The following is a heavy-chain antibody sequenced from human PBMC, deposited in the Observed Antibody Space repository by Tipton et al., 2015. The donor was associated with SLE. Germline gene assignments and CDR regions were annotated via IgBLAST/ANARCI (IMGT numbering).Heavy chain of an antibody. J-gene: IGHJ4*02. CDR2: IYHSGTT. V-gene: IGHV4-39*07. CDR3: AKAGDTMIVVD. Sequence: TLSLTCTISGDSISNNNYYWGWIRQPPGEGLELIGNIYHSGTTYYNPSLKSRVTISIDTSNRQFSLKLSSMTAADTAVYYCAKAGDTMIVVDWGQGILVTVSS. D-gene: IGHD3-22*01. CDR1: GDSISNNNYY.